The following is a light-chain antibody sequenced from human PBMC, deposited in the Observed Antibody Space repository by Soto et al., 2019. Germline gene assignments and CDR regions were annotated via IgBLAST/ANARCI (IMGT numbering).Light chain of an antibody. CDR1: SSNIGSNT. V-gene: IGLV1-44*01. Sequence: QSALTQPPSASGTPGQRVTISCSGSSSNIGSNTVNWYQQLPGTAPKLLIHSNNQRPSGVPDRFSGSKSGTSASLAISGLQSEDEADYNCAAWDDSLNGYVFGTGTKLTVL. J-gene: IGLJ1*01. CDR2: SNN. CDR3: AAWDDSLNGYV.